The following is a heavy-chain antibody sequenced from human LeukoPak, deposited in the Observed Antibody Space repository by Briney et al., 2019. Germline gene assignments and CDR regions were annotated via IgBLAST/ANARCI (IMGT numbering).Heavy chain of an antibody. V-gene: IGHV4-4*02. CDR2: IYHSGST. J-gene: IGHJ4*02. Sequence: PGGSLRLSCEASGFTFSSHWMSWVRQSPGKGLEWIGEIYHSGSTNYNPSLKSRVTISVDTSKNQFSLKMSSVTAADTAVYYCARTSSSGLVGGYYFDYWGQGTLVTVSS. CDR1: GFTFSSHW. CDR3: ARTSSSGLVGGYYFDY. D-gene: IGHD6-19*01.